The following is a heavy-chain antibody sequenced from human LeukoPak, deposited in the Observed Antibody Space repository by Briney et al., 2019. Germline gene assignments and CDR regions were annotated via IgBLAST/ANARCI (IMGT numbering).Heavy chain of an antibody. CDR1: GYSISSGYY. CDR2: IYHSGST. CDR3: ARHDYGDYNWFDP. D-gene: IGHD4-17*01. V-gene: IGHV4-38-2*02. J-gene: IGHJ5*02. Sequence: SETLSLTCTVSGYSISSGYYWGWIRQPPGKGLEWIGSIYHSGSTYYNPSLKSRVTISVDTSKNQFSLKLISVTAADTAVYYCARHDYGDYNWFDPWGQGTLVPVSS.